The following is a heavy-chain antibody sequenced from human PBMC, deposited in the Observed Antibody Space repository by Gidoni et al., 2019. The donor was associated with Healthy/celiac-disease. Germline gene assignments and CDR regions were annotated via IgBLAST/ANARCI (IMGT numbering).Heavy chain of an antibody. V-gene: IGHV3-23*01. D-gene: IGHD2-15*01. CDR2: ISGSGGST. CDR1: GFNVSSYA. J-gene: IGHJ3*02. Sequence: EVQRLESGGGLVQPGGALRLSCAASGFNVSSYAMSWVRQAPGKGLGCVSAISGSGGSTYYADSVKGRFTISRDNSKNTLYLQMNILRAEDTAVYYCAKGWSDSEDAFDIWGQGTMVTVSS. CDR3: AKGWSDSEDAFDI.